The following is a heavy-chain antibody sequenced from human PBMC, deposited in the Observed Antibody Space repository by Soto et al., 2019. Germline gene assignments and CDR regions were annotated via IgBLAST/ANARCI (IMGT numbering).Heavy chain of an antibody. Sequence: QVQLVQSGAEVKKPGSSVKVSCKASGGTFSSYAISWVRQAPGQGLEWMGGIIPIFGTATYAQKFQGRVTVTGDDTTSPAYMELSSRRSEDTAVYYCARPLRGGQVLHSGGAFYDWGRGTLVTVSS. CDR3: ARPLRGGQVLHSGGAFYD. CDR2: IIPIFGTA. J-gene: IGHJ4*02. D-gene: IGHD2-8*01. V-gene: IGHV1-69*12. CDR1: GGTFSSYA.